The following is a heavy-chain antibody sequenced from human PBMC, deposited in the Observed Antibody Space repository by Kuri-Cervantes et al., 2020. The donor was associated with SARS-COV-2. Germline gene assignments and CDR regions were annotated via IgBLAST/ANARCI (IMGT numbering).Heavy chain of an antibody. Sequence: GGSLRLSCVVSGFTFNTYNFHWVRQAPGKGPEWLASISYDGGDKSYADSVRGRFTVSRDNSINTLYLQMTGLRPEDTALYHRARHGVRFSYGYFFDYWGQGTLVTVSS. CDR3: ARHGVRFSYGYFFDY. J-gene: IGHJ4*02. CDR1: GFTFNTYN. D-gene: IGHD2-2*03. V-gene: IGHV3-30*04. CDR2: ISYDGGDK.